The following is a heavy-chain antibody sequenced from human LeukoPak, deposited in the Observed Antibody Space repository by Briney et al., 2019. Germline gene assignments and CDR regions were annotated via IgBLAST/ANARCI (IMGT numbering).Heavy chain of an antibody. D-gene: IGHD3-22*01. CDR2: IYYSGST. CDR3: ARGPYSYDSSGAFDI. Sequence: SETLSLTCTLSGGSVSSSSYYWSWIRQPPGKGLEGIGYIYYSGSTNYNPPLKSRVTISIDTSKNQFSLKLSPVTAADTAVYFCARGPYSYDSSGAFDIWGQGTMVTVSS. J-gene: IGHJ3*02. CDR1: GGSVSSSSYY. V-gene: IGHV4-61*01.